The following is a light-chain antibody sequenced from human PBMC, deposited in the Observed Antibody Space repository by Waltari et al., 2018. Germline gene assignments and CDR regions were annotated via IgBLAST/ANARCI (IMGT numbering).Light chain of an antibody. CDR2: TNN. J-gene: IGLJ6*01. CDR1: SSNIGSNP. V-gene: IGLV1-44*01. CDR3: ATWDDSLNGNV. Sequence: QSVLTQPPSASGTPGQRVTISCSGSSSNIGSNPVNWYQQLPGTAPKLLIYTNNPRPSGVPDRFSGSKSGTSASRAISGRQSEDEAHYYCATWDDSLNGNVFGSGTKVIVL.